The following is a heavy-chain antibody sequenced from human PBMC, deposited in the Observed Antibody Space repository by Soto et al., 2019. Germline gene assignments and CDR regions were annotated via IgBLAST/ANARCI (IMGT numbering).Heavy chain of an antibody. CDR2: LIPTFGTA. J-gene: IGHJ6*02. V-gene: IGHV1-69*13. CDR1: GGTFSSHA. Sequence: SLNVSCKSSGGTFSSHAISWVRQAPGQGLEWIGGLIPTFGTANYAQKFQSRVTITADESTSTAYMELSSLRSEDTAVYYCARDIYGARYYNYYGMDVWGQGTKITVSS. D-gene: IGHD4-17*01. CDR3: ARDIYGARYYNYYGMDV.